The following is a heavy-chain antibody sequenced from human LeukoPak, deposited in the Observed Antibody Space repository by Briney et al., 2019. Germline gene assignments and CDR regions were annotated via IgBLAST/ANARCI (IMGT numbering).Heavy chain of an antibody. CDR2: ISGSGGST. J-gene: IGHJ5*02. CDR1: GFTFSSYA. Sequence: GGSLRLSCAASGFTFSSYAMSWVRQAPGKGLEWVSAISGSGGSTYYADSVKGRFTISRDNSKNTLYLQMNSLRAEDTAVYYCANSGRYFDWLPRNWFDPWGQGTLVTVSS. V-gene: IGHV3-23*01. D-gene: IGHD3-9*01. CDR3: ANSGRYFDWLPRNWFDP.